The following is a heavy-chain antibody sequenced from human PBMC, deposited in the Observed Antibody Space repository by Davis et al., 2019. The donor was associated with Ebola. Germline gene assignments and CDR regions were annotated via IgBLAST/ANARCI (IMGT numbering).Heavy chain of an antibody. D-gene: IGHD3-10*01. CDR1: GYTFASYT. Sequence: ASVKVSCKASGYTFASYTMHWVRQAPGQRLEWMGWINPGNGNTKYSQKFQGRVTITSDTSASTAYMELSSLRSEDTAVYYCARDPGGVITYFYYMDVWGTGTTVTVSS. V-gene: IGHV1-3*01. J-gene: IGHJ6*03. CDR3: ARDPGGVITYFYYMDV. CDR2: INPGNGNT.